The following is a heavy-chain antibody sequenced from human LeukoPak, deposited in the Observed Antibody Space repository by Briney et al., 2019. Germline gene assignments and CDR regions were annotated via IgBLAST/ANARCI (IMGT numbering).Heavy chain of an antibody. D-gene: IGHD2-15*01. CDR2: TSSSGTTI. Sequence: PGGSLRLSCEASGFTFSSYQMNWVRQAPGKGLEWVSYTSSSGTTIYYAESVKGRFTISRDNAKNSLYLQMNSLRAEDTAVYYCARRYCSGGTCNHLDYWGQGTLVTVSS. CDR3: ARRYCSGGTCNHLDY. V-gene: IGHV3-48*03. CDR1: GFTFSSYQ. J-gene: IGHJ4*02.